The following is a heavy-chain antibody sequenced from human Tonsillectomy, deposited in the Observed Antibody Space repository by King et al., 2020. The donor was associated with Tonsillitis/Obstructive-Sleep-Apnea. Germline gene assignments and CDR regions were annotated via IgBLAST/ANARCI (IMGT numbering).Heavy chain of an antibody. CDR2: ISGSGGST. CDR3: AKDREMATIFPYYFDY. J-gene: IGHJ4*02. Sequence: VQLVQSGGGLVQPGGSLRLSCAASGFTFSSYAMSWVRQAPGKGLEWVSAISGSGGSTYYADSVKGRFTISRDNSKNTLYLQMNSLRAEDTAVYYCAKDREMATIFPYYFDYWGQGTLVTVSS. V-gene: IGHV3-23*04. D-gene: IGHD5-24*01. CDR1: GFTFSSYA.